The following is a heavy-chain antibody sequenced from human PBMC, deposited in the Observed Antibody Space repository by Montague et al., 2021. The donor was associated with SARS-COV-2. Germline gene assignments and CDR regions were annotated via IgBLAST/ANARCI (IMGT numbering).Heavy chain of an antibody. CDR3: ARDFVAAVPDRFDT. D-gene: IGHD6-13*01. Sequence: ETLSLTCAVSGGFISSGNWWSWVRQPPGKGLEWIGEIFHSGAASXNPSLKSRLTISMDKSKNEFSLKLNSVTAADTAMYYCARDFVAAVPDRFDTWGQGVLVTVSS. CDR2: IFHSGAA. CDR1: GGFISSGNW. V-gene: IGHV4/OR15-8*02. J-gene: IGHJ4*02.